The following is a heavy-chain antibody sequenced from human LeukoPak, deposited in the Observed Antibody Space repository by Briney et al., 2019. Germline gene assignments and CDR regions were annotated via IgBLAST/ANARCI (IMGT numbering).Heavy chain of an antibody. V-gene: IGHV4-59*01. D-gene: IGHD2-15*01. CDR2: IYYSGST. CDR3: ARLEYCSGGSCYPYYFDY. J-gene: IGHJ4*02. CDR1: GGSISSYY. Sequence: SETLSLTCTVSGGSISSYYWSWIRQPPPKGLEWIGYIYYSGSTNYNPSLKSRVTISVDTSKNQFSLKLSSVTAADTAVYYCARLEYCSGGSCYPYYFDYWGQGTLVTVSS.